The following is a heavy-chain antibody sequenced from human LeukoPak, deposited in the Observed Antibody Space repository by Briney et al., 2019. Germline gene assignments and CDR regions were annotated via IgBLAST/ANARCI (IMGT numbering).Heavy chain of an antibody. CDR1: GFTFTAYA. Sequence: PGGPLSLSCVASGFTFTAYAMHWVRQAPGKGLEWVAVAPHEGGDNYYADSVKGRFTISRDNGKNSLYLQMNSLRTEDTAVYFCVTGGDFYYAHWGQGTLVTVSS. J-gene: IGHJ4*02. D-gene: IGHD2-21*01. V-gene: IGHV3-30*01. CDR2: APHEGGDN. CDR3: VTGGDFYYAH.